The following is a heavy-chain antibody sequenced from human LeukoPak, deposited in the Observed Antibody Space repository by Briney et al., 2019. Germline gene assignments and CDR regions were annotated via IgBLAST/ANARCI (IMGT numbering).Heavy chain of an antibody. J-gene: IGHJ4*02. CDR2: FSYTGTT. CDR1: GGSFSNYF. Sequence: PSETLSLTCSVSGGSFSNYFWSWIRQVPGKDLEYIGYFSYTGTTNYNPSLQSRATISVDTSKNHFSLKLTSVTAADTAVYYCARLTGAVVTPYFDSWGQGTLVTVSS. V-gene: IGHV4-59*08. CDR3: ARLTGAVVTPYFDS. D-gene: IGHD2-2*01.